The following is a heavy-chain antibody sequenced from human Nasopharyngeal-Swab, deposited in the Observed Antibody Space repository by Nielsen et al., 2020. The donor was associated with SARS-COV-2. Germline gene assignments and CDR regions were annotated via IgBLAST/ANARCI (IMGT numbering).Heavy chain of an antibody. CDR1: GFTFSSYW. Sequence: GESLKISCAASGFTFSSYWMHWVRQAPGKGLVWVSRINSDGSSTSYADSVKGRFTISRDNAKNSLSLQMNSLRAEDTAVYYCARGGMVPYSIRFYFDYWGQGTLVTVSS. J-gene: IGHJ4*02. D-gene: IGHD2-21*01. V-gene: IGHV3-74*01. CDR3: ARGGMVPYSIRFYFDY. CDR2: INSDGSST.